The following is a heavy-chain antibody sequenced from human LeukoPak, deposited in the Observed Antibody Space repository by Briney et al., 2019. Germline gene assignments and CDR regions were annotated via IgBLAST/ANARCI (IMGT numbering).Heavy chain of an antibody. CDR1: GFTFSDYY. CDR3: ARERVYCSSTSCHGWFDP. Sequence: PGGSLRLSCAASGFTFSDYYMSWIRQAPGKGLEWVSYISSSGSTIYYADSVKGRFTISRDNAKNSLYLQMNSLRAEETAVYYCARERVYCSSTSCHGWFDPWGQGTLVTVSS. D-gene: IGHD2-2*01. V-gene: IGHV3-11*01. CDR2: ISSSGSTI. J-gene: IGHJ5*02.